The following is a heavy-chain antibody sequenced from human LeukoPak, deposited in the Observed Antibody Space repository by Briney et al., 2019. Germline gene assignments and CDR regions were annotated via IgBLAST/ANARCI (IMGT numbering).Heavy chain of an antibody. D-gene: IGHD3-22*01. V-gene: IGHV3-20*04. J-gene: IGHJ4*02. CDR1: GFTFDDYA. CDR3: ATGGGGYDY. CDR2: ITWNGGRT. Sequence: GGSLRLSCVASGFTFDDYAMSWVRQVPGKGLEWVSGITWNGGRTGHADSVKGRFTISRDNAKRSLYLQMNSLRAEDTAVYYCATGGGGYDYWGQGTLVTVSS.